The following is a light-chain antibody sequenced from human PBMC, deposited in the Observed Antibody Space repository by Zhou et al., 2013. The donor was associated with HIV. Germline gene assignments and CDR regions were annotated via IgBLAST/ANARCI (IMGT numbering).Light chain of an antibody. J-gene: IGLJ2*01. CDR2: YDF. CDR1: NIGSKS. CDR3: QVWDDNTDHVV. V-gene: IGLV3-21*04. Sequence: SYVLTQPPSVSVAPGKTATVTCGGNNIGSKSVHWYQQKPGQAPVLVIYYDFDRPSGIPERFSGSNSGNTATLTISRVEAGDEADYYCQVWDDNTDHVVFGGGTKLTVL.